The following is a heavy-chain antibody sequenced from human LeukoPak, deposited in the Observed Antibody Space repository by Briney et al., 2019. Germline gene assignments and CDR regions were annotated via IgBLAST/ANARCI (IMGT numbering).Heavy chain of an antibody. CDR1: GFTFSTYA. CDR3: ARQDYDFWSGPYYMDV. CDR2: ISSSGSYI. V-gene: IGHV3-21*01. J-gene: IGHJ6*03. Sequence: GRSLRLSCAASGFTFSTYAMNWVRQAPGKGLEWVSSISSSGSYIYYADSVKGRFTISRDNAKNSLYLQMNSLRAEDTALYYCARQDYDFWSGPYYMDVWGKGTTVTVSS. D-gene: IGHD3-3*01.